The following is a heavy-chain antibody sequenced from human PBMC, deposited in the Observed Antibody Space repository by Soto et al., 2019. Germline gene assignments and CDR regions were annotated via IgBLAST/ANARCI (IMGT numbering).Heavy chain of an antibody. CDR3: ARAFYGEWSPRNDY. CDR2: ISSSSSTI. D-gene: IGHD3-3*01. Sequence: PGGSLRLSCAASGFTFSSYSMNWVRQAPGKGLEWVSYISSSSSTIYYADSVKGRFTISRDNAKNSLYLQMNSLRAEDTAVYYCARAFYGEWSPRNDYWGQGTLVTVSS. CDR1: GFTFSSYS. V-gene: IGHV3-48*01. J-gene: IGHJ4*02.